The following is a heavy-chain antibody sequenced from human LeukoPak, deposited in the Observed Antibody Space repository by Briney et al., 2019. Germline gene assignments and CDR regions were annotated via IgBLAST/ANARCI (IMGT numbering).Heavy chain of an antibody. Sequence: SETLSLTCTVSGGSISSYYWSWIRQPPGKGLEWIGYIYYSGSTNYNPSLKSRVTISVDTSKNQFSLKLSSVTAADTAVYYCARDRKVQGSALSPWRAFDIWGQGTMVTVSS. CDR3: ARDRKVQGSALSPWRAFDI. CDR1: GGSISSYY. V-gene: IGHV4-59*01. CDR2: IYYSGST. J-gene: IGHJ3*02. D-gene: IGHD2-15*01.